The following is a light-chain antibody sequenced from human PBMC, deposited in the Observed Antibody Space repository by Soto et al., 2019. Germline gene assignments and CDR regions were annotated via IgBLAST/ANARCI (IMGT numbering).Light chain of an antibody. J-gene: IGKJ5*01. CDR3: QQSYSTPYP. CDR1: QSISSY. CDR2: AAS. Sequence: DIQMTQSPSSLSASVGDRVTITCRASQSISSYLNWYQQKPGKAPKLLIYAASSLQSGVPSRFSGSGSGTDFTPTISSLQPEDFATYYCQQSYSTPYPFGQGTRLDIK. V-gene: IGKV1-39*01.